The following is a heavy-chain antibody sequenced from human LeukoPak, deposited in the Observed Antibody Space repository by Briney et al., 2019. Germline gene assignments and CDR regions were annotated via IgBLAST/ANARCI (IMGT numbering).Heavy chain of an antibody. CDR3: ARTGGSQKGYFQH. J-gene: IGHJ1*01. D-gene: IGHD3-10*01. Sequence: PGGSLRLSCAASGFTFSSYGMHWVRQAPGKGLEWVAVIWYDGSNKYYADSVKGRFTISRDNSKNTLYLQMNSLRAEDTAVYYCARTGGSQKGYFQHWGQGTLVTVSS. CDR1: GFTFSSYG. CDR2: IWYDGSNK. V-gene: IGHV3-33*01.